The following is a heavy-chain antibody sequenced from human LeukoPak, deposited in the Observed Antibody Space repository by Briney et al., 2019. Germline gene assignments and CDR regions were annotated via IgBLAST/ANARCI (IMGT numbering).Heavy chain of an antibody. CDR1: GYTFTGYY. J-gene: IGHJ4*02. CDR2: INPNSGGT. V-gene: IGHV1-2*02. D-gene: IGHD4-11*01. Sequence: ASVKVSCKASGYTFTGYYMHWVRQAPGQGLEWMGWINPNSGGTNYAQKFQGRVTMTRDTSISTAYMELSRLRSDDTAVYYCAREGGMTTTSYFDYWGQGTLVTVSS. CDR3: AREGGMTTTSYFDY.